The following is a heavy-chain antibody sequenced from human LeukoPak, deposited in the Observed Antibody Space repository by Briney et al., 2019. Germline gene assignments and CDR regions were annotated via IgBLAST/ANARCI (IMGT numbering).Heavy chain of an antibody. V-gene: IGHV4-61*02. J-gene: IGHJ3*02. CDR3: ARIAPRGYDAFDI. Sequence: SQTLSLTCTVSGGSISSGSYYWSWIRQPAGKGLEWIGRIYTSGSTNYNPSLKSRVTMSVDTSKNQFSLKLSSVTAADTAVYYCARIAPRGYDAFDIWGQGTMVTVSS. CDR1: GGSISSGSYY. D-gene: IGHD2-15*01. CDR2: IYTSGST.